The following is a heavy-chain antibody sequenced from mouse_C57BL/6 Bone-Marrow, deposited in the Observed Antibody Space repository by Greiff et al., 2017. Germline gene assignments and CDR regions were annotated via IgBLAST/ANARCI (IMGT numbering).Heavy chain of an antibody. CDR1: GFTFSNYW. V-gene: IGHV6-3*01. J-gene: IGHJ1*03. CDR3: TGDGSSYWYFDV. Sequence: DVKVEESGGGLVQPGGSMKLSCVASGFTFSNYWMNWVRQSPEKGLEWVAQIRLKSDNYATHYAESVKGRFTISRDDSKSSVYLQMNNLRAEDTGIYYCTGDGSSYWYFDVWGTGTTVTVSS. D-gene: IGHD1-1*01. CDR2: IRLKSDNYAT.